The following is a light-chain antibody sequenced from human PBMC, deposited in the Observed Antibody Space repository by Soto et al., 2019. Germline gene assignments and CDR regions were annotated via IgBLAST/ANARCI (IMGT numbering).Light chain of an antibody. CDR2: DVS. CDR3: QQYNTFWT. J-gene: IGKJ1*01. V-gene: IGKV1-5*01. Sequence: DIQMTQPPSTLSASVGDRVTITCRASESISSWLAWYQQKPGKAPKLLIYDVSSLESGVPSRFSGSGSGTEFTLTISRLQPDDFATYYCQQYNTFWTFGQGTKVDIK. CDR1: ESISSW.